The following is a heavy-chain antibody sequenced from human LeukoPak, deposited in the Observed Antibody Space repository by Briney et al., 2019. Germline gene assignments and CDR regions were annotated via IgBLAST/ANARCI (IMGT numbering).Heavy chain of an antibody. Sequence: ASVKVSCKASGYTFTGYYMYWVRQAPGQGLEWMGWINPNSGGINYAQKFQGRVTMTRDTSISTAYMELSRLRSDDTAVYYCARALGYCSGGSCYQWSYYFDYWGQGTLVTVSS. CDR1: GYTFTGYY. J-gene: IGHJ4*02. V-gene: IGHV1-2*02. CDR2: INPNSGGI. D-gene: IGHD2-15*01. CDR3: ARALGYCSGGSCYQWSYYFDY.